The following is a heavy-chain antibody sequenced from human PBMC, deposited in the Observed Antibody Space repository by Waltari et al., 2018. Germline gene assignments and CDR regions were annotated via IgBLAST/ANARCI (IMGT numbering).Heavy chain of an antibody. CDR3: AKDLPGDYDYIWGSYRPPVFDY. D-gene: IGHD3-16*02. J-gene: IGHJ4*02. Sequence: EVQLLESGGGLVQPGGSLRLSCAASGFTFSSYAMSWVRQAPGKGLEWVSAISGSGGSTSYADSVKGRFTISRDNSKNTLYLQMNSLRAEYTAVYYCAKDLPGDYDYIWGSYRPPVFDYWGQGTLVTVSS. V-gene: IGHV3-23*01. CDR2: ISGSGGST. CDR1: GFTFSSYA.